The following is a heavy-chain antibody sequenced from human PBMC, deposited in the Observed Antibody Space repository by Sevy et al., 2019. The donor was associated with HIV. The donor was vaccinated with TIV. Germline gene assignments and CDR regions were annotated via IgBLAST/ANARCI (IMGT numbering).Heavy chain of an antibody. J-gene: IGHJ6*03. D-gene: IGHD6-6*01. Sequence: GGSLRLSCAASGFTFSSYGMYWVRQAPGKGLEWVAFIRYDGIKKYSADTVKGRVTISRDNSKNTLYLQMPSLRAEDTDMYYCAKLNPAWDSSSYYMDVWGKGTTVTVSS. CDR3: AKLNPAWDSSSYYMDV. V-gene: IGHV3-30*02. CDR2: IRYDGIKK. CDR1: GFTFSSYG.